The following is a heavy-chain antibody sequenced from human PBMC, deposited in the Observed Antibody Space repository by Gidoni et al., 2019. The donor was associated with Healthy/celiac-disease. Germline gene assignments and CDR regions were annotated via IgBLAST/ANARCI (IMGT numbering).Heavy chain of an antibody. D-gene: IGHD2-8*01. J-gene: IGHJ6*02. CDR3: ARARLRNYYYYGMDV. CDR2: IYPGDSDT. V-gene: IGHV5-51*03. Sequence: EVQLVQSGAEVKKPGESLKISCKGSGYSFTSYWIGWVRQMPGQGLEWMGSIYPGDSDTRYSPSFQGQVTISADKSISTAYLQWSSLKASDTAMYYCARARLRNYYYYGMDVWGQGTTVTVSS. CDR1: GYSFTSYW.